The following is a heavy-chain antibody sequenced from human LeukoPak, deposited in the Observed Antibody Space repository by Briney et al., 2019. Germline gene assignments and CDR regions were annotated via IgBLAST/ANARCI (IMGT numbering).Heavy chain of an antibody. CDR1: GYTFTTDG. V-gene: IGHV1-18*01. CDR3: ARNRVTITTMRYFDP. D-gene: IGHD4-11*01. Sequence: ASVKVSCKASGYTFTTDGISWVRQAPGQGLEWMGWISGYNGDTNYSQNFQGRVTMTTETSKSKGYMELRSMRSDDTAVYYCARNRVTITTMRYFDPWGQGTRVTVSS. CDR2: ISGYNGDT. J-gene: IGHJ5*02.